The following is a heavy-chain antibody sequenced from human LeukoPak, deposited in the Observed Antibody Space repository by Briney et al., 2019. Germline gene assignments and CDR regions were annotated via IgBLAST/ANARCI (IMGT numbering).Heavy chain of an antibody. D-gene: IGHD3-10*02. Sequence: GGSLRLSCAASGFTFSSYSMNWVRQAPGRGLEWVSYISSSSTTIYYADSVKGRFTISRDNAKNSLYLQMNSLRAEDTAVYYCAELGITMIGGVWGKGTTVTISS. CDR3: AELGITMIGGV. V-gene: IGHV3-48*01. J-gene: IGHJ6*04. CDR2: ISSSSTTI. CDR1: GFTFSSYS.